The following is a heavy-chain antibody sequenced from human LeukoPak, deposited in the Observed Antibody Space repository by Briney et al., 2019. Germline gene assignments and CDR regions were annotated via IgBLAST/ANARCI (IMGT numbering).Heavy chain of an antibody. J-gene: IGHJ3*02. D-gene: IGHD5-18*01. CDR2: IYTSGST. Sequence: SETLSLTCTDSGGSISSYYWSWIRQPAGKGLEWIGRIYTSGSTNYNPSLKSRVTMSVDTSKNQFSLKLSSVTAADTAVYYCARVRPTAMVSLDAFDIWGQGTMVTVSS. V-gene: IGHV4-4*07. CDR1: GGSISSYY. CDR3: ARVRPTAMVSLDAFDI.